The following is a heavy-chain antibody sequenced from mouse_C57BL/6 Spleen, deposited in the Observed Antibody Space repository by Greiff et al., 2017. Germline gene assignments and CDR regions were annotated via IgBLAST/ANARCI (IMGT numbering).Heavy chain of an antibody. Sequence: VQLKESGPGLVKPSQSLSLTCSVTGYSITSGYYWNWIRQFPGNKLEWMGYISYDGSNNYNPSLKNRISITRDTSKNQFFLKLNSVTTEDTATYYCVRNYGSSYDWYFDVWGTGTTVTVSS. CDR3: VRNYGSSYDWYFDV. V-gene: IGHV3-6*01. CDR2: ISYDGSN. J-gene: IGHJ1*03. D-gene: IGHD1-1*01. CDR1: GYSITSGYY.